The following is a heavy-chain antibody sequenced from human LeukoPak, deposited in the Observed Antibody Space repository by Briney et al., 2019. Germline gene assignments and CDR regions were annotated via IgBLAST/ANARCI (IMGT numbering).Heavy chain of an antibody. CDR2: ISSSGSTI. V-gene: IGHV3-48*03. CDR3: ARENNRYCSSTSCYSFDY. J-gene: IGHJ4*02. CDR1: GFTFSSYE. D-gene: IGHD2-2*01. Sequence: GGSLRLSCAASGFTFSSYEMNWVRQAPGKGLEWVSYISSSGSTIYYADSVKGRFTISRDNAKNSLYLQMNSLRAEDTAVYYCARENNRYCSSTSCYSFDYWGQGTLVTVSS.